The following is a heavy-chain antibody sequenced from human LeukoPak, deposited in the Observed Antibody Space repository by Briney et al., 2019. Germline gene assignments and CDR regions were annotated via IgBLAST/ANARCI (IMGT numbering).Heavy chain of an antibody. CDR3: ARVGSGWYYYYYMDV. V-gene: IGHV4-34*01. J-gene: IGHJ6*03. D-gene: IGHD6-19*01. Sequence: SETLSLTCAVYGGSFSGYYWSWIRQPPGKGLEWIGEINHSGSTNYNPSPKSRVTISVDTSKNQFSLKLSSVTVADTAVYYCARVGSGWYYYYYMDVWGKGTTVTVSS. CDR1: GGSFSGYY. CDR2: INHSGST.